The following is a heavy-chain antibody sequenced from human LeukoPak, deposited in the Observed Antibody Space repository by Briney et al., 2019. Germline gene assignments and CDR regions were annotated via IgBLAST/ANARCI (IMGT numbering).Heavy chain of an antibody. J-gene: IGHJ6*03. CDR1: GGSFSGYY. CDR2: INHSGST. D-gene: IGHD6-25*01. Sequence: SETLSLTCAVYGGSFSGYYWSWIRQPPGKGLEWIGEINHSGSTNYNPSLKSRVTISVDTSKNQFSLKLSSVTAADTAVYYCARRVAALYYYYYYMDVWGKGTTVTISS. CDR3: ARRVAALYYYYYYMDV. V-gene: IGHV4-34*01.